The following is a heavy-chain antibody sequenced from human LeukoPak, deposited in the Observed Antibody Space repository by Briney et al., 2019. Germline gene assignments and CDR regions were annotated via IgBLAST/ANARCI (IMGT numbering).Heavy chain of an antibody. J-gene: IGHJ4*02. CDR3: ARVGSYDSSGYHFGY. CDR1: GGSFSGYY. CDR2: INHSGST. D-gene: IGHD3-22*01. V-gene: IGHV4-34*01. Sequence: SETLSLACAVYGGSFSGYYWSWIRQPPGKGLEWIGEINHSGSTNYNPSLKSRVTISVDTSKNQFSLKLSSVTAADTAVYYCARVGSYDSSGYHFGYWGQGTLVTVSS.